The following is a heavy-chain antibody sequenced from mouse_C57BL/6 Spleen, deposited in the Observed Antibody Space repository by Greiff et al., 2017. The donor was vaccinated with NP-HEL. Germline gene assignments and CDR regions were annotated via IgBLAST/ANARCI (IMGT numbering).Heavy chain of an antibody. CDR1: GYTFTDYE. D-gene: IGHD2-1*01. Sequence: VKLQESGAELVRPGASVTLSCKASGYTFTDYEMHWVKQTPVHGLEWIGAIDPETGGTAYNQKFKGKAILTADKSSSTAYMELRSLTSEDSAVYYCTIHGNHYAMDYWGQGTSVTVSS. J-gene: IGHJ4*01. CDR3: TIHGNHYAMDY. CDR2: IDPETGGT. V-gene: IGHV1-15*01.